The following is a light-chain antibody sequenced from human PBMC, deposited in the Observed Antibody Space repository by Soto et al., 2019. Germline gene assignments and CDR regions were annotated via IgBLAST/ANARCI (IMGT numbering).Light chain of an antibody. J-gene: IGLJ2*01. CDR2: EDR. Sequence: QSALTQPASVSGSPGQSITISCTGTSSDFGTHNLVSWYQHHPGEAPKFMIYEDRKRPSGVSNRFSGSKSGNTASLTISALQAEDEADYYCSSYARGGTDVIFGGGTKVTVL. V-gene: IGLV2-23*01. CDR1: SSDFGTHNL. CDR3: SSYARGGTDVI.